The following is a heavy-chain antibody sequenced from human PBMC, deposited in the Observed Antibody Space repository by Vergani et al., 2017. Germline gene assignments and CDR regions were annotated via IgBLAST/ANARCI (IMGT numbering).Heavy chain of an antibody. CDR3: ARGSSSSRTFWDY. Sequence: EVQLVESGGGLVQPGGSLRLSCAASGFTFSSYWMSWVRQAPGKGLEWVANIKQDGSEKYYVDSVKGRCTISRDNAKNSLYLQMNSLRAEDTAVYYCARGSSSSRTFWDYWGQGTLVTVSS. CDR2: IKQDGSEK. D-gene: IGHD6-6*01. J-gene: IGHJ4*02. CDR1: GFTFSSYW. V-gene: IGHV3-7*04.